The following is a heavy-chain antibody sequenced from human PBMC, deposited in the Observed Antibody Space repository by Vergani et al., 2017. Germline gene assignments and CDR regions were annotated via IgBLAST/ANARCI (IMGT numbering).Heavy chain of an antibody. CDR1: GDSIISSTFY. CDR2: MYHGGNT. Sequence: QLQLQESGPGLVKPSETLSLTCTVSGDSIISSTFYWAWVRQPPGKGLEWIGSMYHGGNTYYNPSLKSRVTISVDTSKNQFSLRLSSVTAADTAVYYCAGLSMARGVKGDNHYSGMDVWGLGTTVIVSS. V-gene: IGHV4-39*01. J-gene: IGHJ6*02. D-gene: IGHD3-10*01. CDR3: AGLSMARGVKGDNHYSGMDV.